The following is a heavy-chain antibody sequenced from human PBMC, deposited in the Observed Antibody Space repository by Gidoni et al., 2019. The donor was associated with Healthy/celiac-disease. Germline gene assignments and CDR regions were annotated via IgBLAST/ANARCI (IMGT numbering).Heavy chain of an antibody. CDR1: GFPFSSYW. J-gene: IGHJ4*02. CDR3: ARDEEQWLEGPFDY. V-gene: IGHV3-7*04. D-gene: IGHD6-19*01. CDR2: IKQDGSEK. Sequence: EVQLVESGGGLVQPGGSLSLPFAASGFPFSSYWMSWVRQAPGKGLEWVANIKQDGSEKYYVDSVKGRFTISRDNAKNSLYLQMNSLRAEDTAVYYCARDEEQWLEGPFDYWGQGTLVTVSS.